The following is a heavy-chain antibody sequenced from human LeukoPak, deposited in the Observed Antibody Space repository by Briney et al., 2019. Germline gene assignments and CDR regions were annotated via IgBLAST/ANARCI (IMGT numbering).Heavy chain of an antibody. V-gene: IGHV4-59*05. J-gene: IGHJ4*02. CDR2: IYYSGTT. CDR3: ARHVRYCSGGSCYGPDYFDY. D-gene: IGHD2-15*01. Sequence: SETLSLTCTVSGGSISSFYWSWIRQPPGKGLEWIGSIYYSGTTYYNPSFKSRVTISVDTSKDQVSLRLSSVTAADTAVYYCARHVRYCSGGSCYGPDYFDYWGQGTLVTVSS. CDR1: GGSISSFY.